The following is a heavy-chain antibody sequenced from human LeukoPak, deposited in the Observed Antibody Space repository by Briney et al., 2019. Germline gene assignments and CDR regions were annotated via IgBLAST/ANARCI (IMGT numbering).Heavy chain of an antibody. CDR2: ISYDGSNK. CDR1: GFTFSSYG. J-gene: IGHJ5*02. D-gene: IGHD4-23*01. V-gene: IGHV3-30*18. Sequence: GGSLRLSCAASGFTFSSYGMHWVRQAPGKGLEWVAVISYDGSNKYYADSVKGRFTISRGNSKNTLYLQMNSLRAEDTAVYYCANDGGTSQYNWFDPWGQGTLVTVSS. CDR3: ANDGGTSQYNWFDP.